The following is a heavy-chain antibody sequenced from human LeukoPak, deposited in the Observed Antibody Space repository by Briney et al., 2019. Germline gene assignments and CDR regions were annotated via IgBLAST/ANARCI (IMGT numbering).Heavy chain of an antibody. D-gene: IGHD4-17*01. Sequence: GGSLRLSCAASGFTFSSYAMHWVRQAPGKGLEWVAGISYDGSNKYYADSLKGRFTISRDNSKNTLYLQMNSLRAEDTAVYYCARADDYGDYEGAFDIWGQGTMVTVSS. V-gene: IGHV3-30-3*01. CDR2: ISYDGSNK. CDR1: GFTFSSYA. J-gene: IGHJ3*02. CDR3: ARADDYGDYEGAFDI.